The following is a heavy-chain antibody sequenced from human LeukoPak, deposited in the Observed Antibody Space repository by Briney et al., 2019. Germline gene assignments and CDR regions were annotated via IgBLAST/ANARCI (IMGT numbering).Heavy chain of an antibody. J-gene: IGHJ4*02. V-gene: IGHV3-33*08. Sequence: GGSLRLSCAASGFTFSSYGMHWVRQAPGKRLEWVAVIWNDGSETFHADSVKGRFRVARDNSKNTLYLQMNSLRAEDTAVYFCARDMGRAWYGPPDYWGQGTLVTVSS. D-gene: IGHD6-13*01. CDR1: GFTFSSYG. CDR3: ARDMGRAWYGPPDY. CDR2: IWNDGSET.